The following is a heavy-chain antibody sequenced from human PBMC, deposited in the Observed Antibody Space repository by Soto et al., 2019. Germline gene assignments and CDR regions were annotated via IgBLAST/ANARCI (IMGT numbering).Heavy chain of an antibody. CDR1: GFTFSDYY. CDR3: ARDHCSSTSCHSHYGMDV. J-gene: IGHJ6*02. V-gene: IGHV3-11*01. CDR2: ISSSGSTI. Sequence: GGSLRLSCAASGFTFSDYYMSWIRQAPGKGLEWVSYISSSGSTIYYADSVKGRFTISRDNAKNSLYLQMNSLRAEDTAVYYCARDHCSSTSCHSHYGMDVWGQGTTVTV. D-gene: IGHD2-2*02.